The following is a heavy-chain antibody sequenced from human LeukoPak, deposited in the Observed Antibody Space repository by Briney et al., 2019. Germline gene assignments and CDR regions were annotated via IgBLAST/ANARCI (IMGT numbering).Heavy chain of an antibody. Sequence: SETLSLTCAVYGGSFSGYYWSWIRQPPGRGREGMGEINHSGSTNYNPSLKSRGTISVDTSKNQFSLKLSYVTGADTDVYYCERAQYCTNGVCSKGRFDYWGQGTLVTVSS. CDR3: ERAQYCTNGVCSKGRFDY. D-gene: IGHD2-8*01. J-gene: IGHJ4*02. CDR1: GGSFSGYY. CDR2: INHSGST. V-gene: IGHV4-34*01.